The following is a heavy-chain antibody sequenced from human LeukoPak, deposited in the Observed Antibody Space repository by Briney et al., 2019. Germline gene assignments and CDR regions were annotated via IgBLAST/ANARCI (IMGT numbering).Heavy chain of an antibody. J-gene: IGHJ4*02. CDR2: INHSGST. D-gene: IGHD3-3*01. Sequence: SETLSLTCAVYGGSLSGYYWSWIRQPPGKGLEWIGEINHSGSTNYNPSLKSRVTISVDTSKNQFSLKLSSVTAADTAVYYCARGRQNDFWSGYYFGYFDYWGQGTLVTVSS. CDR1: GGSLSGYY. V-gene: IGHV4-34*01. CDR3: ARGRQNDFWSGYYFGYFDY.